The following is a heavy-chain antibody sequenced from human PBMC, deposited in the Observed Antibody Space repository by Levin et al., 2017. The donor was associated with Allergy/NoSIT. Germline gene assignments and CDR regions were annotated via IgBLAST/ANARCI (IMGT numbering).Heavy chain of an antibody. CDR2: INPDNGGT. D-gene: IGHD4-17*01. CDR3: VRSTGSDYGDMQYYYYGMDV. Sequence: GGSLRLSCKASGYTFIGHYIHWVRRAPGQGPEWMGWINPDNGGTNYAQKFQGRVTMTRDTSISTAYMELSSLTSDDTAIYYCVRSTGSDYGDMQYYYYGMDVWGHGTTVTISS. V-gene: IGHV1-2*02. CDR1: GYTFIGHY. J-gene: IGHJ6*02.